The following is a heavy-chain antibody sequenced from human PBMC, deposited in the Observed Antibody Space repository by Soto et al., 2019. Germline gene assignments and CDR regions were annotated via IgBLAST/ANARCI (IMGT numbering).Heavy chain of an antibody. D-gene: IGHD5-12*01. CDR1: GGSISNSSYY. Sequence: QLQLQESGPGLVKPSETLSLTCTVSGGSISNSSYYWGWIRQPPGKGTLWIWQIYYTGTSYSNPSLKGRVTLSVVTSKNQFSLKLNSMTAADTAVFYCTGLQRRWLSSDSWGQGTLVTVSS. CDR2: IYYTGTS. V-gene: IGHV4-39*01. J-gene: IGHJ4*02. CDR3: TGLQRRWLSSDS.